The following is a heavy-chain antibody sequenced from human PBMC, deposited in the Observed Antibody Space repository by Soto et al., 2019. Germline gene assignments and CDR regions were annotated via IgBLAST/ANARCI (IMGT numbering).Heavy chain of an antibody. CDR2: IYYSGST. CDR1: GGSISSGGYY. D-gene: IGHD3-10*01. CDR3: ARFLAGAPDPPV. J-gene: IGHJ4*02. Sequence: PSETLSLTCTVSGGSISSGGYYWSWIRQHPGKGLEWIGYIYYSGSTYYNPSLKSRVTISVDTSKNQFSLKLSSVTAADTAVYYCARFLAGAPDPPVWGQGTLVTVSS. V-gene: IGHV4-31*03.